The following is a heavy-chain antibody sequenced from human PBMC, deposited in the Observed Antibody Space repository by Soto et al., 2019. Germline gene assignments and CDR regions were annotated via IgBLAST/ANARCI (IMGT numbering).Heavy chain of an antibody. J-gene: IGHJ5*02. CDR2: IDPSDSRT. V-gene: IGHV5-10-1*01. CDR3: DS. Sequence: GESLKISCEASGYMFPIYHISWVRQMPGKGLEWVGKIDPSDSRTMYRPSSRARITISVDKSINTAYLEWGRLKASDTAMYYFDSWGQGTPVTVSS. CDR1: GYMFPIYH.